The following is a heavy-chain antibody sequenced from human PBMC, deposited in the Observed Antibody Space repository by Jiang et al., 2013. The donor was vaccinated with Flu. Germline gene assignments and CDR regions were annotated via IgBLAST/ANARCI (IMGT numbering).Heavy chain of an antibody. D-gene: IGHD3-9*01. J-gene: IGHJ6*03. CDR1: GGTFRGYA. V-gene: IGHV1-69*01. CDR2: IIPVFGTA. Sequence: SGAEVKKPGSSVRVSCKASGGTFRGYAINWVRQAPGHGLEWMGGIIPVFGTANYAQEFQDRVTITADESTNTAYLEVNILTSDDTAVYFCTRSSFSYDILSGQYFNHYHQMDVWGKGTTVIVAS. CDR3: TRSSFSYDILSGQYFNHYHQMDV.